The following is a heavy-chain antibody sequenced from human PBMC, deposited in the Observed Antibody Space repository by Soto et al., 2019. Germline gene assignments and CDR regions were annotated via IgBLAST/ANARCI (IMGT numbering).Heavy chain of an antibody. J-gene: IGHJ5*02. CDR1: GGSFSGYY. CDR2: INHSGST. CDR3: ARDRLRFSHNWFNP. V-gene: IGHV4-34*01. D-gene: IGHD3-3*01. Sequence: SETLSLTCAVYGGSFSGYYWSWIRQPPGKGLEWIGEINHSGSTNYNPSLKSRVTISVDTSKNQFSLKLSSVTAADTAVYYCARDRLRFSHNWFNPWGQGTLVTVSS.